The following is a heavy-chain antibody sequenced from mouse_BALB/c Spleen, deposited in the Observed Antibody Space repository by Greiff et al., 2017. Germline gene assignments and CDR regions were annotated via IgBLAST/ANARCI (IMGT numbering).Heavy chain of an antibody. J-gene: IGHJ2*01. CDR3: ARHDTTVVALTKFSPYYFDY. V-gene: IGHV5-12-1*01. Sequence: EVKVEESGGGLVKPGGSLKLSCAASGFAFSSYDMSWVRQTPEKRLEWVAYISSGGGSTYYPDTVKGRFTISRDNAKNTLYLQMSSLKSEDTAMYYCARHDTTVVALTKFSPYYFDYWGQGTTLTVSS. D-gene: IGHD1-1*01. CDR2: ISSGGGST. CDR1: GFAFSSYD.